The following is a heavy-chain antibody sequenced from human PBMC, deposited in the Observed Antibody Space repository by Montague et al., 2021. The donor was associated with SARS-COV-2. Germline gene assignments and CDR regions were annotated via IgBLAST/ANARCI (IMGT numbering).Heavy chain of an antibody. D-gene: IGHD3-16*01. CDR2: IYYSGST. Sequence: SETLSLTCTVSGGSISSSSYYWGRIRQPPGKGLEWIGGIYYSGSTYYNPSLKSRVTISVDTTKNQFSLKLSSVTAADTAVYYCARHPREYYDYVWGSPSYYFDYWGQGALVTVSS. CDR1: GGSISSSSYY. V-gene: IGHV4-39*01. J-gene: IGHJ4*02. CDR3: ARHPREYYDYVWGSPSYYFDY.